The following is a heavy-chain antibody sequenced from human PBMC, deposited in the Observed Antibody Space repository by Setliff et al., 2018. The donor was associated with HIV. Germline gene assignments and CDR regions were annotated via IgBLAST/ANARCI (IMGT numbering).Heavy chain of an antibody. V-gene: IGHV4-59*01. CDR3: ARAQTDGGNGEWRFRPRDYWYFDL. D-gene: IGHD2-15*01. Sequence: SETLSLTCTVSGGAISSYYWSWIRQPPGKGLEWIGYIYYSGSTNYNPSLKSRVTISVDTSKNQFSLKLSSVTAADTAVYYCARAQTDGGNGEWRFRPRDYWYFDLWGRGTLVTVSS. CDR1: GGAISSYY. J-gene: IGHJ2*01. CDR2: IYYSGST.